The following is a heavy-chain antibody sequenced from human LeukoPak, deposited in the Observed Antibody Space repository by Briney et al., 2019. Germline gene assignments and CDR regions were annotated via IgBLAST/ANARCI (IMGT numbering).Heavy chain of an antibody. V-gene: IGHV3-21*01. CDR3: ARNLPPTVQNYYYYMDV. CDR1: GFTFSTFS. D-gene: IGHD1-14*01. Sequence: GGSLRLSCAASGFTFSTFSMNWVRQAPGKGLEWVSSISTSSTYIYYADSVKGRFTISRDNANNSVYLQMNSLRAEDTAVYYCARNLPPTVQNYYYYMDVWGKGTTVTVSS. CDR2: ISTSSTYI. J-gene: IGHJ6*03.